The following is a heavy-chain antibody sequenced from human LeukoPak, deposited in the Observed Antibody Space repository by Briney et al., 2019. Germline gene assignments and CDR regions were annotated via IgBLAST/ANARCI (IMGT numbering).Heavy chain of an antibody. CDR2: VNPSGGST. V-gene: IGHV1-46*01. Sequence: GASVKVSCKASGYTFTSYYMHWVRQAPGQGLEWMGIVNPSGGSTSYAQKFQGRVTMTRDTSTSTVYMELSSLRAEDTALYHCARRAAAGLVMDVWGKGTTVTVSS. D-gene: IGHD6-13*01. J-gene: IGHJ6*04. CDR3: ARRAAAGLVMDV. CDR1: GYTFTSYY.